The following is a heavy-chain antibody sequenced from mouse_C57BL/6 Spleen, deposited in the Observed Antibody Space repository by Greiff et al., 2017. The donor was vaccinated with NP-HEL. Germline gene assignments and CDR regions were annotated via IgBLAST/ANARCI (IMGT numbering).Heavy chain of an antibody. CDR2: IYPGDGVT. V-gene: IGHV1-80*01. Sequence: QVQLQQPGAELVKPGASVKISCKASGYAFSSYWMNWVKQRPGKGLEWIGQIYPGDGVTNYNGKFKGKATLTADKSSSTAYMQLSSLTSEDSAVYCCAREGTGGYYCDYWGQGTTLTVSS. D-gene: IGHD1-1*02. J-gene: IGHJ2*01. CDR3: AREGTGGYYCDY. CDR1: GYAFSSYW.